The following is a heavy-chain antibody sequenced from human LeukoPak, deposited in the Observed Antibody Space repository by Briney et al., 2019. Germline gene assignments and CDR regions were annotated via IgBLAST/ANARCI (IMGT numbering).Heavy chain of an antibody. V-gene: IGHV4-39*01. CDR2: IYYSGST. D-gene: IGHD3-10*01. Sequence: PSETLSLTCTVSGGSISNSSYYWGWIRQSPGKGLEWIGTIYYSGSTYYNLSLKSRVTISVDTSKNQFSLKLSSVTAADTAVYYCARVVGYSGYYYYYMDVWGKGTTVTVSS. J-gene: IGHJ6*03. CDR3: ARVVGYSGYYYYYMDV. CDR1: GGSISNSSYY.